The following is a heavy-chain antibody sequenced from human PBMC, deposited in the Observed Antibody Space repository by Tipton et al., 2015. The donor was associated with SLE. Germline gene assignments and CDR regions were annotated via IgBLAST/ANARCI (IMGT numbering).Heavy chain of an antibody. CDR1: GGSISSYY. V-gene: IGHV4-59*12. J-gene: IGHJ3*02. Sequence: TLSLTCTVSGGSISSYYWSWIRQPPGKGLEWIGYIYYSGSTYYNPSLKSRVTISVDTSKNQFSLKLSSVTAADTAVYYCARDKGTVVVLHAFDIWGQGTKVTVSS. D-gene: IGHD3-22*01. CDR3: ARDKGTVVVLHAFDI. CDR2: IYYSGST.